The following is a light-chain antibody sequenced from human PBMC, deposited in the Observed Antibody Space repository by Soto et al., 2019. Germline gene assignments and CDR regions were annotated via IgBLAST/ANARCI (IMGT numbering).Light chain of an antibody. CDR3: QQYHGFSRT. Sequence: DVQMTQSPSALSGSVVDRFTITFLASQSISDSLAWYQQKPGKAPDLLISDVSKLERGVASRFSGSGSGTEFTLTISSMQPDDLATYYCQQYHGFSRTFGQGTKVDIK. CDR1: QSISDS. J-gene: IGKJ1*01. CDR2: DVS. V-gene: IGKV1-5*01.